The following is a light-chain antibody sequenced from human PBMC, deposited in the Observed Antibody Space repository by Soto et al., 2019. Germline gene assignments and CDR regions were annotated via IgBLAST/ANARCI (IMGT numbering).Light chain of an antibody. CDR2: EAS. V-gene: IGKV1-6*01. J-gene: IGKJ1*01. CDR1: QGIGND. Sequence: AIPVTQSPSSLSASVGDRVTISCRASQGIGNDLGWYQQKPGKAPKLLIYEASTLQTGVASRFSGSGSDTDFTLTISSLQPEDFATYYCLQDYVYPWTFGQGTKVEVK. CDR3: LQDYVYPWT.